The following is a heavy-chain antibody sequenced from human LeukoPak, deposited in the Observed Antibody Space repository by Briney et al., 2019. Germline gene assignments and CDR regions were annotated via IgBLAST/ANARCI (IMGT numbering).Heavy chain of an antibody. V-gene: IGHV4-34*01. Sequence: PSETLSLTCAVYGGSFSGYYWSWIRQPPGKGLEWIGEINHSGSTNYNPSLKSRVTISVDTSKNQFSLKLSSVTAADTAVYYCARGPPPYSSGWYGAYYYYSGMDVWGQGPTATVS. J-gene: IGHJ6*02. CDR1: GGSFSGYY. CDR3: ARGPPPYSSGWYGAYYYYSGMDV. D-gene: IGHD6-19*01. CDR2: INHSGST.